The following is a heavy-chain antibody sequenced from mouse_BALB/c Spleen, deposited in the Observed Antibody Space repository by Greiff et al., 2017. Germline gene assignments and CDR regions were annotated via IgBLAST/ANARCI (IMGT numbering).Heavy chain of an antibody. CDR2: IYPGDGDT. CDR3: ARGALRLQPGYFDY. J-gene: IGHJ2*01. CDR1: GYTFTSYW. Sequence: VQLQQSGAELARPGASVKLSCKASGYTFTSYWMQWVKQRPGQGLEWIGAIYPGDGDTRSTQKFKGKATLTADKSSSTAYMQLSSLASEDSAVYYCARGALRLQPGYFDYWGQGTTLTVSS. D-gene: IGHD1-2*01. V-gene: IGHV1-87*01.